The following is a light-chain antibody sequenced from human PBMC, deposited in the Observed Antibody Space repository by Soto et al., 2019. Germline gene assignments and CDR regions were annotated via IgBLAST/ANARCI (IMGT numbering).Light chain of an antibody. CDR1: RSDIGGYKY. Sequence: QSALTQPASVSGSPGQSITISCIGTRSDIGGYKYVSWYQQHPGKAPKLMIYDVSNRPSGVSNRFSGSKSGNTASLTISGLQAEDEADYYCSSYTNSGALVVFGGGTKLTVL. J-gene: IGLJ2*01. V-gene: IGLV2-14*03. CDR3: SSYTNSGALVV. CDR2: DVS.